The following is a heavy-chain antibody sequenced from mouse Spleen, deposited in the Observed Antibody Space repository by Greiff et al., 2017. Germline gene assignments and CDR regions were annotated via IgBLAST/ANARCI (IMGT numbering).Heavy chain of an antibody. J-gene: IGHJ4*01. D-gene: IGHD2-12*01. V-gene: IGHV1-76*01. CDR2: IYPGSGNT. CDR1: GYTFTDYY. Sequence: QVQLQQSGAELVRPGASVKLSCKASGYTFTDYYINWVKQRPGQGLEWIARIYPGSGNTYYNEKFKGKATLTAEKSSSTAYMQLSSLTSEDSAVYFCARGGDLRDAMDYWGQGTSVTVSS. CDR3: ARGGDLRDAMDY.